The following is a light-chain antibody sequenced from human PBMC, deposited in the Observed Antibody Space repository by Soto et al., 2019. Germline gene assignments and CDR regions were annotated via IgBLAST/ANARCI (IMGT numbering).Light chain of an antibody. Sequence: QSALTQPASVSGSPGQSIAISCTGASSDVGGYNYVSWYQQHPGKAPKLMLYDVSNRPSGVSSRFPGSKSGNTASLTISGLQAEDEADYYCNSYTSSSTYVFGTGTKLTVL. CDR3: NSYTSSSTYV. CDR1: SSDVGGYNY. J-gene: IGLJ1*01. V-gene: IGLV2-14*01. CDR2: DVS.